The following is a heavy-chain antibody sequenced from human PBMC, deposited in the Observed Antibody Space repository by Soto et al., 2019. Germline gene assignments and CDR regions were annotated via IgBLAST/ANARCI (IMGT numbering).Heavy chain of an antibody. CDR3: VRPGHDKNSVTYDFDY. V-gene: IGHV3-11*05. CDR1: GFIFSDYY. J-gene: IGHJ4*02. Sequence: QVQLVESGGGLVQPGGSLRLSCAASGFIFSDYYMTWIRQAPGKGLEWVSYISSSSSYTNYADAVKGRFTISRDNPKNSLDLQMASLRADATAVYYCVRPGHDKNSVTYDFDYWGQGTLVTVSS. D-gene: IGHD1-26*01. CDR2: ISSSSSYT.